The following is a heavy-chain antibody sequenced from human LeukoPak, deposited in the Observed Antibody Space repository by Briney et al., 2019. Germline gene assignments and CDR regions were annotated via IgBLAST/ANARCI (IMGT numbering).Heavy chain of an antibody. J-gene: IGHJ4*02. CDR2: VDPEDGET. D-gene: IGHD5-18*01. Sequence: ASVKVSCKASGYTSTDYYMHWVQQAPGKGLEWMGRVDPEDGETIYAEKFQGRVTITADTSTDTAYMELSSLRSEDTAVYYCATVSVDTALFDYWGQGTLVTVSS. V-gene: IGHV1-69-2*01. CDR3: ATVSVDTALFDY. CDR1: GYTSTDYY.